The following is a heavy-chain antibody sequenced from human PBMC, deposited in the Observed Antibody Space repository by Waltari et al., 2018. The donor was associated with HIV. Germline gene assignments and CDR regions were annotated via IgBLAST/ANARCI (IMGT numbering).Heavy chain of an antibody. CDR1: GYTFSNYY. J-gene: IGHJ4*02. CDR3: ARGYSAQNPKLGAGGY. Sequence: QLVQSGAEVKKPGASVKVSCKASGYTFSNYYITWVRQAPGQGLEWMGWINPRSGDTHYAHKFQGGVTITRDTSISTVYMELSRLTYDDTADYYCARGYSAQNPKLGAGGYWGQGTLVTVSS. CDR2: INPRSGDT. D-gene: IGHD7-27*01. V-gene: IGHV1-2*02.